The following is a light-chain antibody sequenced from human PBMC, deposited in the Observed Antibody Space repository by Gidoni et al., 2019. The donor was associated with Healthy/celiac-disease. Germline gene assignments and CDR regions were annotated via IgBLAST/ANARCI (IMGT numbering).Light chain of an antibody. J-gene: IGLJ2*01. Sequence: QYALTQPPSASGSPGQSFTISCTGTSSDVGGYNYVSWYQQHPGKAPKLMIYEVSKRPSVVPDRFSGSKSGTTASLTVSGLQAEDEADYYCSSYAGSNNLVFGGGTKLPVL. CDR3: SSYAGSNNLV. CDR1: SSDVGGYNY. CDR2: EVS. V-gene: IGLV2-8*01.